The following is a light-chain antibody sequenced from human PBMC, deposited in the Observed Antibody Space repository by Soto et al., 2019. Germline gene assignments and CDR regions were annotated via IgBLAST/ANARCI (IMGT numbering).Light chain of an antibody. Sequence: DIVMTQSPLSLRVTPGEPASISCRSSQSLLHSSGYNYLHWYLQKPGQSPQRLISLGSYRSSGVPDMFSRSGSGTDFTLNISRVEADDGGVYYCLQPLQTPWTFGQGTKVQLK. CDR1: QSLLHSSGYNY. CDR2: LGS. V-gene: IGKV2-28*01. J-gene: IGKJ1*01. CDR3: LQPLQTPWT.